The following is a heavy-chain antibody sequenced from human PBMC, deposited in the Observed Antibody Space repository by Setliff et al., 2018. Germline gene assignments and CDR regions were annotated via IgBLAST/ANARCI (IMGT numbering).Heavy chain of an antibody. CDR2: INQDGSGK. V-gene: IGHV3-7*01. CDR1: GGSISSGSYY. J-gene: IGHJ5*02. Sequence: ETLSLTCAVSGGSISSGSYYWSWIRQPAGKGLEWVANINQDGSGKHYVDSVKGRFTISRDNAENLLYLQMNSLRTEDTGVYYCARDVYDFRTGQADPWGRGTLVTVSS. D-gene: IGHD3-3*01. CDR3: ARDVYDFRTGQADP.